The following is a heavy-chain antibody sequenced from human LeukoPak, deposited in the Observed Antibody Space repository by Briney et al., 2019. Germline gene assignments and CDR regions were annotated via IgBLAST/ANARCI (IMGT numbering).Heavy chain of an antibody. CDR1: GFTVSSNY. CDR3: ARARGTTVTRYYYYYGMDV. J-gene: IGHJ6*02. V-gene: IGHV3-66*01. CDR2: IYSGGST. Sequence: GGSLRLSCAASGFTVSSNYMSWVRQAPGKGLEWVSVIYSGGSTYYADSVKGRFTISRDNSKNTLYLQMNSLRAEDTAVYYCARARGTTVTRYYYYYGMDVWGQGTTVPVSS. D-gene: IGHD4-11*01.